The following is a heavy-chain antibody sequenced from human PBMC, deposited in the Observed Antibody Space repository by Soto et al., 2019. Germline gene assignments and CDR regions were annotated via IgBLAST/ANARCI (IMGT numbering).Heavy chain of an antibody. CDR2: TIPIFGTA. CDR3: ARDRNYGSGNSYYYYGMDV. CDR1: GGTFSSYA. Sequence: QVQLVQSGAEVKTPGSSVKVSCKASGGTFSSYAISWVRQAPGQGLEWMGGTIPIFGTANYAQKFQGRVTITADESTSTAYMELSSLRSEDTAVYYCARDRNYGSGNSYYYYGMDVWGQGTTVTVSS. V-gene: IGHV1-69*01. D-gene: IGHD3-10*01. J-gene: IGHJ6*02.